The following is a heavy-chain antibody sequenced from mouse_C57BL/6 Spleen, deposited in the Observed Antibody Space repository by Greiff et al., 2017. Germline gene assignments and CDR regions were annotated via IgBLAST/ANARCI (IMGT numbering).Heavy chain of an antibody. J-gene: IGHJ4*01. CDR1: GYSFTDYN. V-gene: IGHV1-39*01. D-gene: IGHD1-1*01. CDR2: INPNYGTT. CDR3: ARSTVVATRGAMDY. Sequence: VHVKQSGPELVKPGASVKISCKASGYSFTDYNMNWVKQSNGKSLEWIGVINPNYGTTSYNQKFKGKATLTVDQSSSTAYMQLNSLTSEDSAVYYCARSTVVATRGAMDYWGQGTSVTVSS.